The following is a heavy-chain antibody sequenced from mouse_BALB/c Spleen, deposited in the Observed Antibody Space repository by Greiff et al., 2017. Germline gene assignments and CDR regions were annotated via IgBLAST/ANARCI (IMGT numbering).Heavy chain of an antibody. CDR1: GFTFSSFG. CDR3: ARGGLLPWFAY. D-gene: IGHD2-3*01. CDR2: ISSGSSTI. Sequence: EVQLVESGGGLVQPGGSRKLSCAASGFTFSSFGMHWVRQAPEKGLEWVAYISSGSSTIYYADTVKGRFTISRDNPKNTLFLQMTSLRSEDTAMYYCARGGLLPWFAYWGQGTLVTVSA. J-gene: IGHJ3*01. V-gene: IGHV5-17*02.